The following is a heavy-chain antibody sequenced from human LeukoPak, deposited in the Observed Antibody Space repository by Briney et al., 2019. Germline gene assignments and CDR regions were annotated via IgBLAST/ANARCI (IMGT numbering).Heavy chain of an antibody. CDR3: ARKVAVAMDLDY. D-gene: IGHD5-18*01. CDR1: GFTFKSYG. CDR2: ITGAGSST. V-gene: IGHV3-23*01. J-gene: IGHJ4*02. Sequence: GGSLRLPCAASGFTFKSYGMTWVRQVPGKGLEWVSSITGAGSSTKYADSVNGRFTISRDNSKNTLSLQMTGLRAEDTAVYYCARKVAVAMDLDYWGQGTLVTVSS.